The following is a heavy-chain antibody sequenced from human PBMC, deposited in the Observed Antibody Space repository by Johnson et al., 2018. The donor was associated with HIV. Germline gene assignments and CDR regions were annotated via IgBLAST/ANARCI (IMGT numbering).Heavy chain of an antibody. V-gene: IGHV3-30*02. Sequence: QVQLVESGGGVVQPGGYLRLSCAASGFTFSSYGMHWVRQAPGKGLEWVAFIRYDGSNKYYADSVKGRFTISRDNSKNTLYLQMNSLRAEDTAVYYCAKDKSGRYYDSSGYSLDDAFDIWGQGTMVTVSS. CDR1: GFTFSSYG. CDR2: IRYDGSNK. D-gene: IGHD3-22*01. CDR3: AKDKSGRYYDSSGYSLDDAFDI. J-gene: IGHJ3*02.